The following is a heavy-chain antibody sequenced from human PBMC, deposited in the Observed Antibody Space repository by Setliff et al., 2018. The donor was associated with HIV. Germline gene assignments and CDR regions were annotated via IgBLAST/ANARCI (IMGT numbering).Heavy chain of an antibody. J-gene: IGHJ4*02. CDR2: IYYSGST. Sequence: ASETLSLTCTVSGGSISSGSYYWSWIRQPAGKGLEWIGRIYYSGSTYYNPSLKSRVTISVDTSKNQFSLKLSSVTAADTAVYYCARLGSDYYDSSGYLYYFDYWGQGTLVTVSS. D-gene: IGHD3-22*01. CDR1: GGSISSGSYY. V-gene: IGHV4-39*01. CDR3: ARLGSDYYDSSGYLYYFDY.